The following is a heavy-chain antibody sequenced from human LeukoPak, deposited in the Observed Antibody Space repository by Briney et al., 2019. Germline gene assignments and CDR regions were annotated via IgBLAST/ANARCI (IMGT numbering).Heavy chain of an antibody. V-gene: IGHV1-2*02. CDR3: ARDLFTMVRGVINALVY. D-gene: IGHD3-10*01. CDR1: GYSFTGYY. J-gene: IGHJ4*02. Sequence: ASVKVSCMDSGYSFTGYYLHGVRPAPGQGGEWMGWINPKSGGTNYAQKFQGRLTMTRDTSISTAHMELSRLRSDDTAVYYCARDLFTMVRGVINALVYWGQGTLVTVSS. CDR2: INPKSGGT.